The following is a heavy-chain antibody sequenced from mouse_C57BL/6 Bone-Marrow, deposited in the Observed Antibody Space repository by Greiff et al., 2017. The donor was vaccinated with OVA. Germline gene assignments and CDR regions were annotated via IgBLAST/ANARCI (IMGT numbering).Heavy chain of an antibody. CDR2: IRNKANSYTT. V-gene: IGHV7-3*01. CDR1: GFTFTDYY. Sequence: EVQLVESGGGLVQPGGSLSLSCAASGFTFTDYYMSWVRQPPGKALEWLGFIRNKANSYTTEYSASVKGRFTISRDNSQSILYLQMNALRAEDSATYYCARSKLGPYFDYWGQGTTLTVSS. D-gene: IGHD4-1*01. J-gene: IGHJ2*01. CDR3: ARSKLGPYFDY.